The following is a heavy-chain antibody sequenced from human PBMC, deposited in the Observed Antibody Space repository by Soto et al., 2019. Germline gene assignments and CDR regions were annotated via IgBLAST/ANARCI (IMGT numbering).Heavy chain of an antibody. V-gene: IGHV3-21*01. D-gene: IGHD2-15*01. CDR1: GFTFSSYS. Sequence: GGSLRLSCAASGFTFSSYSMNWVRQAPGKGLEWVSSISSSSSYIYYADSVKGRFTISRDNAKNSLYLQMNSLRAEDTAVYYCARVSVEDIVVVVATTLFDYWGQGTLVTVSS. CDR2: ISSSSSYI. J-gene: IGHJ4*02. CDR3: ARVSVEDIVVVVATTLFDY.